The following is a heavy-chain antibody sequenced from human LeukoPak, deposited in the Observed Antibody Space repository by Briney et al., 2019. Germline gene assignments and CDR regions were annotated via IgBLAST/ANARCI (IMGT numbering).Heavy chain of an antibody. J-gene: IGHJ4*02. CDR2: ISGSGGST. D-gene: IGHD3-9*01. V-gene: IGHV3-23*01. CDR1: GFTFSSYA. CDR3: AKAKNVLRYFDWLTDY. Sequence: GGSLRLSCAASGFTFSSYAMSWVRQAPGKGLEWVSAISGSGGSTYYADSVKRRFTISRDNSKNTLYLQMNSLRAEDTAVYYCAKAKNVLRYFDWLTDYWGQGTLATVSS.